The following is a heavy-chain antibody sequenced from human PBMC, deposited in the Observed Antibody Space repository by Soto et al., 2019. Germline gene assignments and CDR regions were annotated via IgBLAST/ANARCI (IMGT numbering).Heavy chain of an antibody. CDR2: IIAIFGTA. J-gene: IGHJ6*02. CDR1: GGTFSSYA. V-gene: IGHV1-69*12. Sequence: QVQLVQSGAEVKKPGSSVKVSCKASGGTFSSYAISWVRQAPGQGLEWMGGIIAIFGTANYAQKFQGRVTITADESTSTAYMELSSLISEDTAVYYCARLYYYVSSGYPDYGMYVLGQGTTVTVSS. CDR3: ARLYYYVSSGYPDYGMYV. D-gene: IGHD3-22*01.